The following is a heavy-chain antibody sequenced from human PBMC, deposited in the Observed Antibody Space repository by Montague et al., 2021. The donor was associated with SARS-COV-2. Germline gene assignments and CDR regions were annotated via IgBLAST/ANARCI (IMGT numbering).Heavy chain of an antibody. CDR2: IFYRGNT. J-gene: IGHJ5*02. CDR3: ARLTTSGSIA. Sequence: TLSLTCTVSGGSINNTSYYWGWIRQPPGKGLEWIGSIFYRGNTHYNASLKSRVTVSVDTSKNQFSLNLTSVTAADTALYYCARLTTSGSIAWGQGTLVTVSS. CDR1: GGSINNTSYY. V-gene: IGHV4-39*01. D-gene: IGHD6-19*01.